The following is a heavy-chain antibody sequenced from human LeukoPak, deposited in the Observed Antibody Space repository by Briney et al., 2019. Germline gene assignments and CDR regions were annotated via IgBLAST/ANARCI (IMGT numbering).Heavy chain of an antibody. CDR1: GFTFSSYW. CDR3: ARVKDDYGDYDAFDI. J-gene: IGHJ3*02. CDR2: IKQDGSEK. Sequence: PGGSLRLSCAASGFTFSSYWMSWVRQAPGKGLEWVANIKQDGSEKYYVDSVKGRFTISRDNAKNSLYLQMNSLRAEDTAVYYCARVKDDYGDYDAFDIWGQGTMVTVSS. V-gene: IGHV3-7*01. D-gene: IGHD4-17*01.